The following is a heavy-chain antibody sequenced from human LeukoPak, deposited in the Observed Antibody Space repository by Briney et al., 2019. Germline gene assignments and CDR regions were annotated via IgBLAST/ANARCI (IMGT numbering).Heavy chain of an antibody. CDR1: GISFTNAW. CDR3: ATDSGERYYGLYWSFDL. D-gene: IGHD3-10*01. CDR2: IQSYTDGGST. Sequence: GGSLRLSCAVSGISFTNAWMSWVRQAPGKGLEWVGRIQSYTDGGSTNFAPPVRGRFTISRDDYRNTVYLQMNSLKTEDTAVYYCATDSGERYYGLYWSFDLWGHGSLVTVSS. J-gene: IGHJ2*01. V-gene: IGHV3-15*01.